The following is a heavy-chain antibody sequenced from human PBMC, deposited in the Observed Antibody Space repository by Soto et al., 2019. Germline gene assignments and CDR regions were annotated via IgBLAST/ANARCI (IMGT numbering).Heavy chain of an antibody. J-gene: IGHJ6*02. CDR3: AKVQPRVRGLIIPGSPVMDV. Sequence: QVQLVQSGAEVKKPGSSVKVSCEASGGTFSSYTFSWVRQAPGQGLEWMGVIIPIFGTTNYAQKFQGRVTITADASTSTGSMELSSLRSEDTAVYYCAKVQPRVRGLIIPGSPVMDVWGQGTTVTVSS. V-gene: IGHV1-69*01. CDR1: GGTFSSYT. CDR2: IIPIFGTT. D-gene: IGHD3-10*01.